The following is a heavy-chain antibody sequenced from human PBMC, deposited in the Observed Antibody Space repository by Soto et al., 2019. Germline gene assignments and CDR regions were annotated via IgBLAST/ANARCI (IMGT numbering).Heavy chain of an antibody. CDR3: ARHGVPIQLEPHFDP. J-gene: IGHJ5*02. CDR1: VASISRTFFY. D-gene: IGHD1-1*01. CDR2: IYYSGGT. Sequence: QLQLQESGPGLVKPSETLSLISNVSVASISRTFFYWGWTRQPPGKGLGWIGSIYYSGGTYYNPSLKSRVTISVDPSNNQFSLRLSSVTAADTALYYCARHGVPIQLEPHFDPWGQGTLVTVSS. V-gene: IGHV4-39*01.